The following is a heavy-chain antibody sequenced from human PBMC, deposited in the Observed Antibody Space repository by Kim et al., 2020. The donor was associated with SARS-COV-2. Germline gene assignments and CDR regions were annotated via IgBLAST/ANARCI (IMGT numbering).Heavy chain of an antibody. CDR3: ARDVVRYYGSAWGYFDY. J-gene: IGHJ4*02. V-gene: IGHV1-3*01. CDR1: GYTFTSYA. CDR2: INAGNGNT. Sequence: ASVKVSCKASGYTFTSYAMHWVRQAPGQRLEWMGWINAGNGNTKYSQKFQGRVTITRDTSASTAYMELSSLRSEDTAVYYCARDVVRYYGSAWGYFDYWGQGTLVTVSS. D-gene: IGHD3-10*01.